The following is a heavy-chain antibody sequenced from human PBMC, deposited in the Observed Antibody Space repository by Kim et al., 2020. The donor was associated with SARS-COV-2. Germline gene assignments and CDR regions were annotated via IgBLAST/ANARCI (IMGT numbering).Heavy chain of an antibody. V-gene: IGHV3-7*01. J-gene: IGHJ4*02. CDR2: IREDGSAQ. CDR1: GLSFSTSW. Sequence: GGSLRLSCAASGLSFSTSWMGWVRQAPGKGLEWAASIREDGSAQFYLDSVKGRFTTSRDNAQNSVSLQMNTLRADDTAVYYCARYSIGSRSFDYWGQGA. D-gene: IGHD2-21*01. CDR3: ARYSIGSRSFDY.